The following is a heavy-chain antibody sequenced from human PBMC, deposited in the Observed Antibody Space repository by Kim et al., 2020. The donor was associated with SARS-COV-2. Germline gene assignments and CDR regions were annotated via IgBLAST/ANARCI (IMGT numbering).Heavy chain of an antibody. Sequence: SETLSPTCTVSGGSISSDYWSWIRQPPGKGLEWIGYIYYSRSTNYNPSLKSRVTISIDTSKNQFSLKLSSVTAANTAVYYCASDRSSSWYMRFDPWGQGT. V-gene: IGHV4-59*01. CDR2: IYYSRST. D-gene: IGHD6-13*01. CDR3: ASDRSSSWYMRFDP. CDR1: GGSISSDY. J-gene: IGHJ5*02.